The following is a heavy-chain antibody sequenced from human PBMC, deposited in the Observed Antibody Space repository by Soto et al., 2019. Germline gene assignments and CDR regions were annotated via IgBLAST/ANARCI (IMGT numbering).Heavy chain of an antibody. D-gene: IGHD2-2*03. J-gene: IGHJ4*02. V-gene: IGHV4-39*01. CDR1: GGSISSSTYY. CDR3: ARHVRAGYCSYTTCPLGFFDY. CDR2: IYYTGNT. Sequence: SQTLSLTCTVSGGSISSSTYYWGWIRQPPGKGLEWIGSIYYTGNTYYSPSLQSRVTISVDTSKNQFSLKLSSVTAADTAIYYCARHVRAGYCSYTTCPLGFFDYWGQGTLVTVSS.